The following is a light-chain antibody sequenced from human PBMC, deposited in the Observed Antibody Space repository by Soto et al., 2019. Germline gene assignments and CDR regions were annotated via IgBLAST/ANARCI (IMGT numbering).Light chain of an antibody. J-gene: IGLJ2*01. CDR1: NSDVGSHNY. CDR3: TSYRSTSTLEVV. Sequence: QSVLTQPASVSASPGQSITISCTGTNSDVGSHNYVSWYQQHPGKAPKLIIYEVTNRPSGVSDRFSGSKSGRTASLTISGLQAEDEADYYCTSYRSTSTLEVVFGGGTKLTVL. CDR2: EVT. V-gene: IGLV2-14*03.